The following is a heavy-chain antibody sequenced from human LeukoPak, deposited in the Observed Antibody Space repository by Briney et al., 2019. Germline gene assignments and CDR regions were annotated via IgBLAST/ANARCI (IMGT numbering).Heavy chain of an antibody. Sequence: SQTLSLTCAISGDSVSSNSAAWNWIRQSPSRGLEWLGRTYYRSKWYNDYAVSVKSRITINPDTSKNQFSLQLNSVTPEDTAVYYCARHLYDFWSGFTPRAQNWFDPWGQGTLVTVSS. CDR3: ARHLYDFWSGFTPRAQNWFDP. J-gene: IGHJ5*02. CDR1: GDSVSSNSAA. D-gene: IGHD3-3*01. CDR2: TYYRSKWYN. V-gene: IGHV6-1*01.